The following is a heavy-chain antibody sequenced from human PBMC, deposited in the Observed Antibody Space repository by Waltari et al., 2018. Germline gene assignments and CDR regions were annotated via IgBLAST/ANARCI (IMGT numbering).Heavy chain of an antibody. CDR2: INHSGST. CDR3: ARGPYCSGGSCYDRVDY. CDR1: GGSFSGYY. D-gene: IGHD2-15*01. J-gene: IGHJ4*02. Sequence: QVQLQQWGAGLLKPSETLSLTFAVSGGSFSGYYWRWIRRPPGKGLEWIGEINHSGSTNYNPSLKSRVTISVDTSKNQFSLKLSSVTAADTAVYYCARGPYCSGGSCYDRVDYWGQGTLVTVSS. V-gene: IGHV4-34*01.